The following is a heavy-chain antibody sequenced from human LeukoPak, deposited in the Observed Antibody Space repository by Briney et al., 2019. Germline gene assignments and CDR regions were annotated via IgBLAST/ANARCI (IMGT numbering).Heavy chain of an antibody. CDR3: ARRRTTVPTFDY. Sequence: SETLSLTCAVYGGSFSGYYWSWIRQPPGKGLEWLGEINHSGSTNYNPSLKSRVTISVDTSKNQFSLKLSSVTAADTAVYYCARRRTTVPTFDYWGQGTLVTVSS. CDR2: INHSGST. D-gene: IGHD4-17*01. CDR1: GGSFSGYY. J-gene: IGHJ4*02. V-gene: IGHV4-34*01.